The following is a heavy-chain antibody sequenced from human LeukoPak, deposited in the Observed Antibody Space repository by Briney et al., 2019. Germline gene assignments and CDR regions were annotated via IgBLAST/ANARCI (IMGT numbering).Heavy chain of an antibody. V-gene: IGHV3-30-3*01. J-gene: IGHJ4*02. CDR3: ARGSITMIVVPYRGVLDY. CDR1: GFTFSSYA. CDR2: ISYDGSNK. Sequence: PGGSLRLCCAASGFTFSSYAMHWVRQAPGKGLEWVAVISYDGSNKYYADSVKGRFTISRDNSKNTLYLQMNSLRAEDTAVYYCARGSITMIVVPYRGVLDYWGQGTLVTVSS. D-gene: IGHD3-22*01.